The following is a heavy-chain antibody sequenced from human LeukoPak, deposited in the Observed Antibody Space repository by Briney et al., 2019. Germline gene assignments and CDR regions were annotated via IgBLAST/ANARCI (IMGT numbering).Heavy chain of an antibody. J-gene: IGHJ4*02. CDR3: ARNGDYYEKSGYYYLFDF. V-gene: IGHV4-31*02. D-gene: IGHD3-22*01. CDR1: GGSISSGGYY. CDR2: IYYSGST. Sequence: SSETLSLTCTVSGGSISSGGYYWSWIRQHPGKGLEWIGYIYYSGSTYYNPSLKSRVTISVDTSKNQFSLKLSSVTAADTAVYYCARNGDYYEKSGYYYLFDFWGQGTLVTVSS.